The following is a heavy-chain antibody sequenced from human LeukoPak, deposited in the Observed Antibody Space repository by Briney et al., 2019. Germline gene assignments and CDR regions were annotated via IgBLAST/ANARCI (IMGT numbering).Heavy chain of an antibody. Sequence: LTGGSLRLSCAASGFTFEDYGMSWVRQAPGKGLEWVSGINWNGGSTGYADSVKGRFTISRDNAKNSLYLQMNSLRAEDTALYYCARDFLLWFGETLTGNYMDVWGKGTTVTVSS. CDR1: GFTFEDYG. CDR3: ARDFLLWFGETLTGNYMDV. V-gene: IGHV3-20*04. D-gene: IGHD3-10*01. CDR2: INWNGGST. J-gene: IGHJ6*03.